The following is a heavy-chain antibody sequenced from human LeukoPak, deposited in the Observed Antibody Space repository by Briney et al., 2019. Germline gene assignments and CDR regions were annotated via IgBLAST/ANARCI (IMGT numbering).Heavy chain of an antibody. CDR1: GFTFSSYE. D-gene: IGHD6-13*01. CDR2: ISSSGSTI. CDR3: ARSGIAAAGDFHYYYGMDV. V-gene: IGHV3-48*03. Sequence: PGGSLRLSCAASGFTFSSYEMNWVRQAPGKGLEWVSYISSSGSTIYYADSVKGRFTISRDNAKNSLYLQMNSLRAEDTAVYYCARSGIAAAGDFHYYYGMDVWGQGTTVTVSS. J-gene: IGHJ6*02.